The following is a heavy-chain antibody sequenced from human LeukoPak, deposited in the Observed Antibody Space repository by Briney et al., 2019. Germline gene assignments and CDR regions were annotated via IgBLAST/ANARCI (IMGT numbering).Heavy chain of an antibody. Sequence: GGSLRLSCAASGFTFRSYAMSWVRRPPGKGLEWVSSFSGSGGSTYYAASVKGRFTIPRDNSKNTLYLQMNSLRAEDTAVYYCAKVSGYYYDSSGYYPDYWGQGTLVTVSS. CDR3: AKVSGYYYDSSGYYPDY. CDR2: FSGSGGST. J-gene: IGHJ4*02. CDR1: GFTFRSYA. D-gene: IGHD3-22*01. V-gene: IGHV3-23*01.